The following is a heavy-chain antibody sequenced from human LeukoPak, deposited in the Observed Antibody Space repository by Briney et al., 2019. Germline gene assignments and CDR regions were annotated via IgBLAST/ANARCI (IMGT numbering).Heavy chain of an antibody. V-gene: IGHV3-23*01. Sequence: GGSLRLSCAASGFTFSSYAMSWVRQAPGKGLEWVSAISGSGGSTYYADSVKGRFTISRDNSKNTLYLQMNSPRAEDTAVYYCAKARGVVVVPAAMIGYDAFDIWGQGTMVTVSS. CDR1: GFTFSSYA. CDR3: AKARGVVVVPAAMIGYDAFDI. D-gene: IGHD2-2*01. CDR2: ISGSGGST. J-gene: IGHJ3*02.